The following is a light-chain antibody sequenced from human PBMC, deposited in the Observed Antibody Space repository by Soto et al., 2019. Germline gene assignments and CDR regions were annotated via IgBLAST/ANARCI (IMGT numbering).Light chain of an antibody. CDR1: QSISSSY. V-gene: IGKV3-11*01. CDR2: DAS. J-gene: IGKJ5*01. Sequence: EIVLTQSPGTLSLSPGKRATLSCRASQSISSSYLAWYQQKPGQAPRLLIYDASNRATGIPARFSGSGSGTDFTLTISSLEPEDFAVYYCQQRSNWPTFGQGTRLEIK. CDR3: QQRSNWPT.